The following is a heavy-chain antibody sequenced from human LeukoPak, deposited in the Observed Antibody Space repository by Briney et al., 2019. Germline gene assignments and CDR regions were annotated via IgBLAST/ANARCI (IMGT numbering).Heavy chain of an antibody. CDR3: ARGSGIAAAATRY. D-gene: IGHD6-13*01. CDR1: GGSISSGGYY. CDR2: IYHSGST. V-gene: IGHV4-30-2*01. J-gene: IGHJ4*02. Sequence: SETLSLTCTVSGGSISSGGYYWSWIRQLPGKGLEWIGYIYHSGSTYYNPSLKSRVTISVDRSKNQFSLKLSSVTAADTAVYYCARGSGIAAAATRYWGQGTLVTVSS.